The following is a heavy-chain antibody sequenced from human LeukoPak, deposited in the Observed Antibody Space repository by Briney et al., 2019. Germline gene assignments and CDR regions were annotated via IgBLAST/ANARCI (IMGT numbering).Heavy chain of an antibody. CDR2: IIPIFGTA. J-gene: IGHJ4*02. D-gene: IGHD3-22*01. CDR1: GYTFTGYY. CDR3: ARAYYDSSGQIDY. Sequence: GASVKVSCKASGYTFTGYYMHWVRQAPGQGLEWMGWIIPIFGTANYAQKFQGRVTITADESTSTAYMELSSLRSEDTAVYYCARAYYDSSGQIDYWGQGTLVTVSS. V-gene: IGHV1-69*13.